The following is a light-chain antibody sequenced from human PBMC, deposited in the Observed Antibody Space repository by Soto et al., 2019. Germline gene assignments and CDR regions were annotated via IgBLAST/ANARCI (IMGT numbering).Light chain of an antibody. CDR1: QSISRY. Sequence: DIQMTQSPSSLSASVGDRVTITCRASQSISRYLKWYQQKPGKAPKLLIYAASSLQSGVPSRFSGSGSGTDFTLTISSLQPEDFASYYCQQSYSTPGFTFGPGTKVDIK. J-gene: IGKJ3*01. CDR3: QQSYSTPGFT. CDR2: AAS. V-gene: IGKV1-39*01.